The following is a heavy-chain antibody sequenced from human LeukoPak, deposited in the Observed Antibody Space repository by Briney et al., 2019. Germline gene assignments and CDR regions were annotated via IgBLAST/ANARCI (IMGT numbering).Heavy chain of an antibody. CDR2: IGSSGTTI. Sequence: GGSLRLSCAVSGFSFSVYEMNWVRQAPGKGLEWVSNIGSSGTTIYYADSVRGRFSISRDNAKSSLYLQMNSLRVEDTAVYYCALLAVASDFDYWGQGALVTVSS. J-gene: IGHJ4*02. D-gene: IGHD6-19*01. CDR1: GFSFSVYE. CDR3: ALLAVASDFDY. V-gene: IGHV3-48*03.